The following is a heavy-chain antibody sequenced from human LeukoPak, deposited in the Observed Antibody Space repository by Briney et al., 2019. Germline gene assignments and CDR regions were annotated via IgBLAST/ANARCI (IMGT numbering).Heavy chain of an antibody. D-gene: IGHD6-19*01. CDR3: ARPYSSGWYGIDY. CDR2: IYYSGST. Sequence: SETLSLTCTVSGGSTSSSSYYWGWIRQPPGKGLEWIGSIYYSGSTYYNPSLQSRVTISVDTSKNQFSLKLSSVTAADTAVYYCARPYSSGWYGIDYWGQGTLVTVSS. V-gene: IGHV4-39*01. J-gene: IGHJ4*02. CDR1: GGSTSSSSYY.